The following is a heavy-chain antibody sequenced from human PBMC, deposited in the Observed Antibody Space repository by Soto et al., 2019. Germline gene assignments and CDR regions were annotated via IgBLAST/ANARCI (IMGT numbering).Heavy chain of an antibody. J-gene: IGHJ4*02. Sequence: PSETLSLTCAVSGGSFTSNNWWTWVRQPPGQGLEWIGEIYRTGSTNYNPSLKSRVTISLDKSENQFSLKVTSLTAADTAVYYCASRDPGTSVDYWGQGTLITVSS. D-gene: IGHD1-7*01. V-gene: IGHV4-4*02. CDR1: GGSFTSNNW. CDR3: ASRDPGTSVDY. CDR2: IYRTGST.